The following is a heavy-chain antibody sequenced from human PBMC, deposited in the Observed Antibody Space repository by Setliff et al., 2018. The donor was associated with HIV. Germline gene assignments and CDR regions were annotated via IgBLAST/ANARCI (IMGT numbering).Heavy chain of an antibody. D-gene: IGHD1-26*01. V-gene: IGHV3-21*01. CDR3: ARDPIEGSPDYFDY. CDR1: GFTFRNYK. CDR2: ISIGSGGAI. Sequence: GSLRLSCAASGFTFRNYKFNWVRQAPGRGLEWVSSISIGSGGAIDYADSVQGRFTISRDNSKNSLYLQMNGLRVEDTGVYYCARDPIEGSPDYFDYWGQGALVTVSS. J-gene: IGHJ4*02.